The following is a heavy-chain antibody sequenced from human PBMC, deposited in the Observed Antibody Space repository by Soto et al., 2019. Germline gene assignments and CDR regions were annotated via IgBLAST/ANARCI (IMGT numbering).Heavy chain of an antibody. CDR3: ARAGGEDYDFWSGYYQRSYYFDY. CDR2: INHSGST. CDR1: GVSFSGYY. D-gene: IGHD3-3*01. J-gene: IGHJ4*02. Sequence: SETLSLTCAVYGVSFSGYYWSWIRHPPGKGLEWIGEINHSGSTNYNPSLKSRVTISVDTSKNQFSLKLSSVTAADTAVYYCARAGGEDYDFWSGYYQRSYYFDYWGQGTLVTVSS. V-gene: IGHV4-34*01.